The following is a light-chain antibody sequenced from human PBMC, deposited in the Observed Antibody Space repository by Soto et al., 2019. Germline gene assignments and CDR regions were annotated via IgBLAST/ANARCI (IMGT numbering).Light chain of an antibody. CDR3: QQSYSTLMYT. Sequence: DIQMTQSPSSLSASVGDRDTITCRASQSISSYLNWYQQKPGKAPKLLIYAASSLQSGVPSRFSGSGSGTDFTLTISSLQPEDFATYYCQQSYSTLMYTFGQGTKLEIK. V-gene: IGKV1-39*01. CDR1: QSISSY. CDR2: AAS. J-gene: IGKJ2*01.